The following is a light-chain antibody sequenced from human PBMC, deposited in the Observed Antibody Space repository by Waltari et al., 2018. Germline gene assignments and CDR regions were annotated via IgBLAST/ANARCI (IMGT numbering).Light chain of an antibody. J-gene: IGKJ2*03. V-gene: IGKV2-28*01. Sequence: DIVMTQSPLSLPATPREPASYSFMFSPSLLPRNGYNYLDWYLQKPGQSPQLLIYLGCNRASGVPDRFSGSGSGTDFTLKISRVEAEDVGVYYCMQALQTPRSFGQGTKLEIK. CDR2: LGC. CDR3: MQALQTPRS. CDR1: PSLLPRNGYNY.